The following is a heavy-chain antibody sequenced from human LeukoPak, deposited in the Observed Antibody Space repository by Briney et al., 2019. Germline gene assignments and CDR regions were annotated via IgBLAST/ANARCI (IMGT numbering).Heavy chain of an antibody. V-gene: IGHV1-2*02. CDR3: ARDSSQESTASIRGIDY. Sequence: ASVKVSCKASGYTFTGYYMHWVRQAPGQGLEWMGWINPNSGGTNYAQKFQGRVTMTRDTSTSTVYMELSSLRSEDTAVYYCARDSSQESTASIRGIDYWGQGTLVTVSS. CDR2: INPNSGGT. D-gene: IGHD3-16*01. CDR1: GYTFTGYY. J-gene: IGHJ4*02.